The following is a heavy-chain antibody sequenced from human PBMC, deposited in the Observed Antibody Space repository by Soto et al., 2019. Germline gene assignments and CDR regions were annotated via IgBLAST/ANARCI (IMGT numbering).Heavy chain of an antibody. CDR3: ASHYDILTGYPQKVHYYFDY. D-gene: IGHD3-9*01. J-gene: IGHJ4*02. Sequence: GSLRLSCAASGFTFSSYAMSWVRQAPGKGLEWVSAISGSGGSTYYADSVKGRFTISRDNSKNTLYLQMNSLRAEDTAVYYCASHYDILTGYPQKVHYYFDYWGQGTLVTVSS. V-gene: IGHV3-23*01. CDR1: GFTFSSYA. CDR2: ISGSGGST.